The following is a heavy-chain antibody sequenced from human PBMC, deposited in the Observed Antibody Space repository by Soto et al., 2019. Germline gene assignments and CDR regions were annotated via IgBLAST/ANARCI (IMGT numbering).Heavy chain of an antibody. CDR1: GDSVSSDSAG. V-gene: IGHV6-1*01. Sequence: SQTLSLTCAISGDSVSSDSAGWTWIRQSPSRGLEFLGRTYYRSKWDNDYAVSVRGRITINSYTSKNEFSLHLDSVTPEYTAVYFCARCDVVGVGNTYYYGLDVWGQGTPVTVSS. D-gene: IGHD1-26*01. CDR2: TYYRSKWDN. CDR3: ARCDVVGVGNTYYYGLDV. J-gene: IGHJ6*02.